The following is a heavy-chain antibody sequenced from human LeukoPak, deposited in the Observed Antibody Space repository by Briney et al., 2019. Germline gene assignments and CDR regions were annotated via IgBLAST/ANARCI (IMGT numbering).Heavy chain of an antibody. D-gene: IGHD2-2*02. CDR1: GFTLDDYG. CDR2: INWNGGST. V-gene: IGHV3-20*04. J-gene: IGHJ3*02. CDR3: ARSPLLCSSTSCYTGAFDI. Sequence: PGGSLRLSCAASGFTLDDYGMSWVRQAPGKGLEWVSGINWNGGSTGYADSVKGRFTISRDNAKNSLYLQMNSLRAEDTALYYCARSPLLCSSTSCYTGAFDIWGQGTMVTVSS.